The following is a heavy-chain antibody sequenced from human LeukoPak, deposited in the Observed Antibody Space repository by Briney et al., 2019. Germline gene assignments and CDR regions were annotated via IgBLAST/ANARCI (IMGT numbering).Heavy chain of an antibody. J-gene: IGHJ4*02. CDR3: ARDPTEFSGGSYIFDY. Sequence: QPGGSLRLSCAASGFTVSSNYMSWVRQAPGKGLEWVSVIYSGGSTYYADSVKGRFTISRDNSKNTLYLQMNSLRAEDTAVYYCARDPTEFSGGSYIFDYWGQGTLVTVSS. D-gene: IGHD1-26*01. CDR2: IYSGGST. V-gene: IGHV3-53*01. CDR1: GFTVSSNY.